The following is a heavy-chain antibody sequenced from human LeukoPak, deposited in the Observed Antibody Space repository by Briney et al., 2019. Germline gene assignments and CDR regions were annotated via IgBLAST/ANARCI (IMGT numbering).Heavy chain of an antibody. D-gene: IGHD3-10*01. CDR1: GLTFRNYA. J-gene: IGHJ5*02. CDR3: TTRGALS. Sequence: GGSLRLSCAASGLTFRNYAMSWVRQAPGKGLEWVGRIKSKTDGGTIDYAAPVKGRSTISRDDSKNTLYLQMNSLKTEDTAVYYCTTRGALSWGQGTLVTVSS. V-gene: IGHV3-15*01. CDR2: IKSKTDGGTI.